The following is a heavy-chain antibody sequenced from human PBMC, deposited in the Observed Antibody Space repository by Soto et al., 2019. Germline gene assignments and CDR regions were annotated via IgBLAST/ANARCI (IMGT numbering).Heavy chain of an antibody. Sequence: PGESLKISCAASGITFINAWMSWVRQAPGKGLEWVGRIKNKADGGTTDYAAPVRGRFTISRDDSKNTLFLQMNSLETEDTAVYYCTTDPGDYEDFWGQGTLVTVSS. CDR2: IKNKADGGTT. J-gene: IGHJ4*02. CDR1: GITFINAW. D-gene: IGHD4-17*01. V-gene: IGHV3-15*01. CDR3: TTDPGDYEDF.